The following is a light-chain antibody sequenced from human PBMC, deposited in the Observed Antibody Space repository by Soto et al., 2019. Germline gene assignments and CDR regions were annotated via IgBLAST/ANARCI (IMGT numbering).Light chain of an antibody. CDR2: SNN. CDR1: SSNIGSNY. CDR3: AAWDDSLSGVV. V-gene: IGLV1-47*02. Sequence: QSVLTQPPSASGTPGQRVTISCSGSSSNIGSNYVYWYQQLPGTAPKLLIYSNNQRPSGVPDRFSGSKSDTSASLAISGLRSEDEADYYCAAWDDSLSGVVFGGGTKLPVL. J-gene: IGLJ2*01.